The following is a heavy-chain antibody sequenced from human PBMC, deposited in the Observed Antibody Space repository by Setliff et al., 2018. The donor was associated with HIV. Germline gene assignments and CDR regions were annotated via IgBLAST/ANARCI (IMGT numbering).Heavy chain of an antibody. D-gene: IGHD1-26*01. V-gene: IGHV4-34*01. CDR2: VSHTGST. Sequence: KASETLSLTCAVYGGSLSGYYWRWIRQPPGKGLEWIGDVSHTGSTNYNPSFKSRITISADTPKNQFSLKLSSVTAADTAVYYCAREGTYSGTYWVRRVASFDIWGQGTMVTVSS. CDR3: AREGTYSGTYWVRRVASFDI. J-gene: IGHJ3*02. CDR1: GGSLSGYY.